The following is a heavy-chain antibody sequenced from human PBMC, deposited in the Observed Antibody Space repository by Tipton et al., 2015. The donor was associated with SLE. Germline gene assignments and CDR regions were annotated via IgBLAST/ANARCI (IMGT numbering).Heavy chain of an antibody. CDR3: ARTTTAISPFDY. J-gene: IGHJ4*02. V-gene: IGHV4-31*03. D-gene: IGHD2-2*02. CDR1: GGSISSGGYF. Sequence: TLSLTCTVSGGSISSGGYFWNWIRQRPGKGLGWIGYSYYSGNTYYNPSLQGRVTISVDTSQNQFSLKLSSVTAADTAVYYCARTTTAISPFDYWGQGTLVTVSS. CDR2: SYYSGNT.